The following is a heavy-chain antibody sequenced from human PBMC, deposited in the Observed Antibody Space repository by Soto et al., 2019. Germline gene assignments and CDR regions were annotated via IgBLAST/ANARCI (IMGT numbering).Heavy chain of an antibody. V-gene: IGHV3-21*04. CDR3: VRATYFSDSSGYTRCFDY. J-gene: IGHJ4*02. D-gene: IGHD3-22*01. Sequence: SGGSLRLSCAASGFTFSSYSMNWVRQAPGKGLEWVSSISSSSSYIYYADSVKGRFTISRDNAKNSVYLQMNSLKTEDTAVYYCVRATYFSDSSGYTRCFDYWGQGTLVTVSS. CDR1: GFTFSSYS. CDR2: ISSSSSYI.